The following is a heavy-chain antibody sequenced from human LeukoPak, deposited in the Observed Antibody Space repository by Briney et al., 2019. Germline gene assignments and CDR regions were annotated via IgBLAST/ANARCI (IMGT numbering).Heavy chain of an antibody. V-gene: IGHV4-34*01. CDR2: INHSGST. J-gene: IGHJ4*02. D-gene: IGHD5-18*01. CDR3: ARHSYALGSFDY. CDR1: GGSFSGYY. Sequence: PSETLSLTCAVYGGSFSGYYWSWIRQPPGKGLEWIGEINHSGSTNYNPSLKSRVTISVDTSKNQFSLKLSSVTAADTAVYYCARHSYALGSFDYWGQGTLVTVSS.